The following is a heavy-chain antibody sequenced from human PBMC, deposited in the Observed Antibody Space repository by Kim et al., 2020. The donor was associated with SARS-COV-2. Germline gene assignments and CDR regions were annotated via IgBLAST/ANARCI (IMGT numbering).Heavy chain of an antibody. J-gene: IGHJ6*02. D-gene: IGHD2-21*02. CDR3: ARDRRLRSPFGRDV. V-gene: IGHV3-30*14. Sequence: YAASVKGRCTVSRDNSKNTLYLQMSSLRAEDTAIYYCARDRRLRSPFGRDVWGRGTTVTVSS.